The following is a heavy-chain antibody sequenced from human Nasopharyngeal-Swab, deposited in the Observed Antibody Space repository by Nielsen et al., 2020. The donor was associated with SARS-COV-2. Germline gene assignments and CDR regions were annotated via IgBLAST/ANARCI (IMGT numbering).Heavy chain of an antibody. CDR2: IYPGDSDT. V-gene: IGHV5-51*01. J-gene: IGHJ4*02. CDR3: ARHGGSSWLHFEY. D-gene: IGHD6-13*01. Sequence: GESLKISCKGSGYSFTSYWIGWVRQMPGKGLEWMAIIYPGDSDTRYSPSFQGQVTISTDKSISTAYLEWSSLKASDTATYYCARHGGSSWLHFEYWGQGTLVTVS. CDR1: GYSFTSYW.